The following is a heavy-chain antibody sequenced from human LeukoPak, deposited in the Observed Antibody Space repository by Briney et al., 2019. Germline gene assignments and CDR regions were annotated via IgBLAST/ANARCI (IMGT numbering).Heavy chain of an antibody. Sequence: SVKVSCKASGGTFSSYAISWVRQAPGQGLEWMGGIIPIFGTANYAQKFQGRVTMTRDTSTSTVYMELSSLRSEDTAVYYCARTAGRTFDYWGQGTLVTVSS. CDR2: IIPIFGTA. CDR3: ARTAGRTFDY. CDR1: GGTFSSYA. J-gene: IGHJ4*02. D-gene: IGHD6-6*01. V-gene: IGHV1-69*05.